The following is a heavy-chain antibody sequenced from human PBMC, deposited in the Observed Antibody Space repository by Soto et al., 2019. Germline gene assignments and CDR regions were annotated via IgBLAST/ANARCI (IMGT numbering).Heavy chain of an antibody. CDR2: ISSSSSYI. Sequence: PRGSLRLSCAASGFTFSSYSMNWVRQATGKGLEWVSSISSSSSYIYYADSVKGRFTISRDNAKNSLYLQMNSLRAEDTAVYYCARGLGQQVPALSPPYYAMDVWGKGTTVTRSS. J-gene: IGHJ6*04. CDR1: GFTFSSYS. CDR3: ARGLGQQVPALSPPYYAMDV. V-gene: IGHV3-21*01. D-gene: IGHD2-2*01.